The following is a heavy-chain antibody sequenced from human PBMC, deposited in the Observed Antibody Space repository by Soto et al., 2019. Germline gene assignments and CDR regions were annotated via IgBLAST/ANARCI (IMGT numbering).Heavy chain of an antibody. J-gene: IGHJ3*02. CDR1: GFTFGDYA. V-gene: IGHV3-49*03. Sequence: GGSLRLSCTASGFTFGDYAMSWFRQAPGKGLEWVGFIRSKAYGGTTEYAASVKGRFTISRDDSKSIAYLQMNSLKTEDTAVYYCTRARYLLYFDWSPSYDAFDIWGQGTMVTVSS. D-gene: IGHD3-9*01. CDR3: TRARYLLYFDWSPSYDAFDI. CDR2: IRSKAYGGTT.